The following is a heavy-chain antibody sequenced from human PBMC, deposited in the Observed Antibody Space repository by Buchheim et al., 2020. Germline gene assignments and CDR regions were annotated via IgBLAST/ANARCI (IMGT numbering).Heavy chain of an antibody. D-gene: IGHD1-20*01. V-gene: IGHV3-23*04. CDR1: GISFSTYA. Sequence: EVNLVESGGGLVQPGGSLRLSCVASGISFSTYAMTWVRQAPGKGLEWVSTISGSGDATYYADSVKGRFTISRDNSRNTLYMQMDSLRAEDTAVYYCPKDRPYNWREDYFYAMDVWGQGTT. CDR3: PKDRPYNWREDYFYAMDV. CDR2: ISGSGDAT. J-gene: IGHJ6*02.